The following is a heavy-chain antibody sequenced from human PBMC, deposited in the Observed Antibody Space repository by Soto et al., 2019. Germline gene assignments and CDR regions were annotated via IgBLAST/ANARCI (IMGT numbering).Heavy chain of an antibody. V-gene: IGHV1-69*13. D-gene: IGHD3-9*01. J-gene: IGHJ6*02. CDR1: GGTFSSYA. Sequence: GASVKVSCKASGGTFSSYAISWVRQAPRQGLEWMGGIIPIFGTANYAQKFQGRVTITADESTSTAYMELSSLRSEDTAVYYCARAGELRYFDWLLYIPTPIYYYYYYGMDVWGQGTTVTVSS. CDR2: IIPIFGTA. CDR3: ARAGELRYFDWLLYIPTPIYYYYYYGMDV.